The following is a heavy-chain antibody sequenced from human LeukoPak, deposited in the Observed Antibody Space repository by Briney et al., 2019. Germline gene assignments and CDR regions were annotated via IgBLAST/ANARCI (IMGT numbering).Heavy chain of an antibody. CDR2: ISYDGRIK. Sequence: GSLRLSCAASGYTFSDYAVHWVRQAPGKGLEWVAVISYDGRIKYYADSVKGRFTISRDNFKNTLYLQINSLRPEDTALYYCAKDLGSSWLADFYSYGMDVWGQGTTVTVSS. V-gene: IGHV3-30*18. D-gene: IGHD6-13*01. CDR3: AKDLGSSWLADFYSYGMDV. CDR1: GYTFSDYA. J-gene: IGHJ6*02.